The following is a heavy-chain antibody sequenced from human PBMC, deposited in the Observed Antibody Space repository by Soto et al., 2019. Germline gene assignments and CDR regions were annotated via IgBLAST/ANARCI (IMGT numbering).Heavy chain of an antibody. CDR2: ISGSGGST. Sequence: GWSLRLSCAASEFTFSSYAMSWVRHAPGKGLEWVSAISGSGGSTYYADSVKGRFTISRDNSKNTLYLQMNSLRAEDTAVYYCAKDSPEYCGGDCFGAFAIWGQGIMVTRSS. CDR1: EFTFSSYA. J-gene: IGHJ3*02. CDR3: AKDSPEYCGGDCFGAFAI. D-gene: IGHD2-21*02. V-gene: IGHV3-23*01.